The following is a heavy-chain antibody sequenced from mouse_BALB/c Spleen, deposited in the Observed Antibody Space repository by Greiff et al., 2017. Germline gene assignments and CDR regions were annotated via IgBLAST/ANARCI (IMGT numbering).Heavy chain of an antibody. Sequence: EVQLVQSGGGLVKLGGSLKLSCAASGFTFSSYYMSWVRQTPEKRLELVAAINSNGGSTYYPDTVKGRYTISRDNAKNTLYLQMSSLKSEDTALYYSARSSRYEGYFEYWGQGTTLTVSS. CDR1: GFTFSSYY. CDR3: ARSSRYEGYFEY. J-gene: IGHJ2*01. CDR2: INSNGGST. V-gene: IGHV5-6-2*01. D-gene: IGHD1-1*01.